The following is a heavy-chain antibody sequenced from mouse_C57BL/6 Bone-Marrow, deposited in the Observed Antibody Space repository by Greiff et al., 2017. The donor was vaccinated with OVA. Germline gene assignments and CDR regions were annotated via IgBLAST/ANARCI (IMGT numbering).Heavy chain of an antibody. J-gene: IGHJ4*01. Sequence: QVQLQQPGAELVKPGASVKLSCKASGYTFTSYWMHWVKQRPGQGLEWIGMIHPNSGSTNYNEKFKSKATLTVDKSSSTAYMQLSSLTSEDSAVYYCARSGYDGYYYAMDYWGQGTSVTVSS. CDR2: IHPNSGST. V-gene: IGHV1-64*01. CDR1: GYTFTSYW. D-gene: IGHD2-3*01. CDR3: ARSGYDGYYYAMDY.